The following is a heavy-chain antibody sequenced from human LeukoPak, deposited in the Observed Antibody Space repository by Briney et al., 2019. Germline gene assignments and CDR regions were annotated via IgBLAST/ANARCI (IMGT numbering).Heavy chain of an antibody. D-gene: IGHD3-22*01. V-gene: IGHV4-30-4*01. CDR2: IYYSGST. CDR3: AREGYYDSSGYIDH. CDR1: GGSISSGDYY. Sequence: KPSETLSLTCTVSGGSISSGDYYWSWIRQPPGKGLEWIGYIYYSGSTYYNPSLKSRVALSVDTSKNQFSLNLSSVTAADTAVYYCAREGYYDSSGYIDHWGQGTLVTVSS. J-gene: IGHJ4*02.